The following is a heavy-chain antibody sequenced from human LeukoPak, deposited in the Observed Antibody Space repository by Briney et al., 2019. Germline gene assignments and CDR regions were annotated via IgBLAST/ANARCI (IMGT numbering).Heavy chain of an antibody. J-gene: IGHJ6*03. CDR1: GGTFSSYA. Sequence: ASVKVSCKASGGTFSSYAIGWVRQAPGQGLEWMGGIIPIFGTANYAQKFQGRVTITTDESTSTAYMELSSLRSEDTAVYYCAREGSTSRESYYYYMDVWDKGTTVTVSS. V-gene: IGHV1-69*05. CDR3: AREGSTSRESYYYYMDV. CDR2: IIPIFGTA. D-gene: IGHD2-2*01.